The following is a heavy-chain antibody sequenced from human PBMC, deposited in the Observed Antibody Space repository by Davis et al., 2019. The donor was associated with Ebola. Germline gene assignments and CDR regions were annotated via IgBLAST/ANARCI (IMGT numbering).Heavy chain of an antibody. CDR1: GGSISSSNW. V-gene: IGHV4-4*02. Sequence: MPSETLSLTCPVSGGSISSSNWWSWVRQPPGKGLEWIGDIYHSGSTNYNPSLKSRVTISVDTSKNQFSLKLGSVTAADTAVYYCARGRTYLTQSRDYYYYYYGMDVWGQGTTVTVSS. CDR2: IYHSGST. CDR3: ARGRTYLTQSRDYYYYYYGMDV. J-gene: IGHJ6*02. D-gene: IGHD1-14*01.